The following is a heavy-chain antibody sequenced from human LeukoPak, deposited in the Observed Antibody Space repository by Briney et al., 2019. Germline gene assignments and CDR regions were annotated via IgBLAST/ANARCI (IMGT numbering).Heavy chain of an antibody. V-gene: IGHV1-18*01. CDR2: ISAYNGNT. D-gene: IGHD6-6*01. J-gene: IGHJ2*01. CDR3: ARDEYSSSLFLYFDL. Sequence: ASVKVSCKASGYTFTSYGISWVRQAPGQGLEWMGWISAYNGNTNYAQKLQGRVTMTTDTSTSTAYMELRSLRSDDTAVYYCARDEYSSSLFLYFDLWGGGTVVSVSS. CDR1: GYTFTSYG.